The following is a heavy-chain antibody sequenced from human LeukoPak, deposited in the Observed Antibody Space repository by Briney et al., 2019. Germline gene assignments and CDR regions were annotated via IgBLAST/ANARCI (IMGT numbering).Heavy chain of an antibody. J-gene: IGHJ2*01. CDR1: EFTFSSYN. CDR2: ISSFSSYI. Sequence: GGSLRLSCAASEFTFSSYNMNWVRQAPGKGLEWVSSISSFSSYIYYADSVKGRFTISRDNAKNSLYLQMNSLRAGDTALYYCAKDRRHTVSGGYFDLWGRGTLVIVSS. D-gene: IGHD3-10*01. V-gene: IGHV3-21*04. CDR3: AKDRRHTVSGGYFDL.